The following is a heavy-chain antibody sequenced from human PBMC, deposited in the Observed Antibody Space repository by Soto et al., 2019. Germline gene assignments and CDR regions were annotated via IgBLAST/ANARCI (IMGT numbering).Heavy chain of an antibody. J-gene: IGHJ4*01. CDR1: GFTFSNNA. CDR2: VTNTGGDR. V-gene: IGHV3-23*01. CDR3: ARASGESYPGSRVFVA. D-gene: IGHD1-26*01. Sequence: GGSLRLSCAASGFTFSNNAMSWVRQAPGKGLELVSIVTNTGGDRLYADSVKGRFIISRDNSKNTLYLQMNSLRAEDTAIYYCARASGESYPGSRVFVAWGQGTRVTVHS.